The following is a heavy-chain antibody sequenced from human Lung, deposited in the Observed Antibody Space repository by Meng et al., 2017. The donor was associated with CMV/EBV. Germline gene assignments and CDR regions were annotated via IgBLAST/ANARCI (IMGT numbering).Heavy chain of an antibody. V-gene: IGHV1-69*10. CDR3: ARDSITIFGVVTKNDYYYYGMDV. Sequence: SVKVSCKASGGTFSSYAVSWVRQAPGQGLEWMGGIIPILGIANYAQKFQGRVTITADKSTSTAYMELSSLRSEDTAVYYCARDSITIFGVVTKNDYYYYGMDVWGQGXTVTASS. CDR1: GGTFSSYA. J-gene: IGHJ6*02. CDR2: IIPILGIA. D-gene: IGHD3-3*01.